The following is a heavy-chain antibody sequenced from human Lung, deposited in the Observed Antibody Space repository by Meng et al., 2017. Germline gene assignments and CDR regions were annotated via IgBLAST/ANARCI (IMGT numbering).Heavy chain of an antibody. D-gene: IGHD4-11*01. V-gene: IGHV4-34*01. J-gene: IGHJ4*02. CDR2: INHSGST. Sequence: VELRQWGAGLLKPSETLSPPCVVSGGSFSDYYWSWIRQPPGKGLEWIGEINHSGSTNYNPSLESRATISVDTSQNNLSLKLSSVTAADSAVYYCARGPTTMAHDFDYWGQGTLVTVSS. CDR1: GGSFSDYY. CDR3: ARGPTTMAHDFDY.